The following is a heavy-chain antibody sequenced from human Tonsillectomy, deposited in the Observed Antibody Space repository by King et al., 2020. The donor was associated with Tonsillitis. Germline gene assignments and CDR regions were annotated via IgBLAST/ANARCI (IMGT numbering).Heavy chain of an antibody. CDR3: ATEGGRSGSGY. Sequence: VQLVESGGGLVQPGGSLRLSCAVSGFTFSRYWMSWVRQAPGKGLEWVANIKEDGSDNHYVDSVKGRFTISRDTAKNSLFLQMHSLRAEDSAVYYCATEGGRSGSGYWGQGTLVTVSS. J-gene: IGHJ4*02. CDR2: IKEDGSDN. CDR1: GFTFSRYW. V-gene: IGHV3-7*01. D-gene: IGHD3-10*01.